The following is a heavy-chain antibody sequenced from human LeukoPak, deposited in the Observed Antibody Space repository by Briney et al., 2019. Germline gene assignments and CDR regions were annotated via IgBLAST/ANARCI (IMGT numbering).Heavy chain of an antibody. CDR2: INSDGSEG. CDR3: ARSSYRSSSSV. V-gene: IGHV3-7*03. Sequence: SGGSLRLSCAVSGFTFSGFWMSWSRQAPGKGLEWVASINSDGSEGYYADVVKGRFTISRDNAKNSLYLQINSLRAEDTAVYYCARSSYRSSSSVWGKGTMVTVSS. D-gene: IGHD6-6*01. J-gene: IGHJ3*01. CDR1: GFTFSGFW.